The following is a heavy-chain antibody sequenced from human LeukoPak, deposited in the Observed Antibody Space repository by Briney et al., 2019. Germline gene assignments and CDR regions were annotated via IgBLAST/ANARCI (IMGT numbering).Heavy chain of an antibody. CDR1: GFTFSSYA. Sequence: QPGRSLRLSCAASGFTFSSYAMHWVRQAPGKGLEWVAVISYDGSNKYYADSVKGRFTISRDNSKNTLYLQMNSLRAEDTAVYYCAREGGGTFVRWGQGTLVTVSS. V-gene: IGHV3-30-3*01. CDR2: ISYDGSNK. D-gene: IGHD3-10*02. CDR3: AREGGGTFVR. J-gene: IGHJ4*02.